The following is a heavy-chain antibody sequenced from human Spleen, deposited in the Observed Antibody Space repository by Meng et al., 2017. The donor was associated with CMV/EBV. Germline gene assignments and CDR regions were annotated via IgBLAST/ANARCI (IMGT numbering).Heavy chain of an antibody. V-gene: IGHV4-34*01. Sequence: CAVYGGYLNGYYWSWIRQPPGKGLEWIGEINYSGTTNYNPSLKSRVTISLNSSKNQFSLNLKSVTAADTAVYYCARAYCSSTNCPEAYWGQGTLVTVSS. CDR3: ARAYCSSTNCPEAY. CDR2: INYSGTT. CDR1: GGYLNGYY. D-gene: IGHD2-2*01. J-gene: IGHJ4*02.